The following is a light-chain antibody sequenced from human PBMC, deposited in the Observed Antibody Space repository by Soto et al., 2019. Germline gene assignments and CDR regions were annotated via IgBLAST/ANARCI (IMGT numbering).Light chain of an antibody. CDR3: MQGAHLPGT. CDR2: RVS. CDR1: QSLLFSDGNTY. J-gene: IGKJ1*01. V-gene: IGKV2-30*01. Sequence: DVVMTQSPLSLSVTLGQPASISCRSSQSLLFSDGNTYLHWFQQRPGQSPRRLIYRVSNRDSEVPDRFSGSGSGTDFRLRISRVEAEDVGVDYCMQGAHLPGTFGQGPTVEI.